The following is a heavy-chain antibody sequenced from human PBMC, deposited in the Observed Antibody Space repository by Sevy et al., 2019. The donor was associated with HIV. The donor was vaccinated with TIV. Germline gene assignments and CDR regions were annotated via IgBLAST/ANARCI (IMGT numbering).Heavy chain of an antibody. Sequence: GGSLRLSCAASGFTFSSYAMSWVRQAPGKGLEWVSAISGSGGSTYYVDSVKGRFTISRDNSKNTLYLQMNSLRAEDTAVYYCAKSSEQPSSFDYWGQGTLVTVSS. CDR2: ISGSGGST. D-gene: IGHD6-13*01. CDR3: AKSSEQPSSFDY. CDR1: GFTFSSYA. V-gene: IGHV3-23*01. J-gene: IGHJ4*02.